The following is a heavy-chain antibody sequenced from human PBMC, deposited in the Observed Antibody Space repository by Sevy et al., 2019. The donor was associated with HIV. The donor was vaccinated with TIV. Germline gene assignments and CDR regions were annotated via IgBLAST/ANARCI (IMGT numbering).Heavy chain of an antibody. CDR1: GFTFSDYY. CDR2: ISSSGSSI. V-gene: IGHV3-11*01. CDR3: ARSKYYYDSSGYSPFGY. D-gene: IGHD3-22*01. Sequence: GGSLRLSCAASGFTFSDYYMSWIRQAPGKGLEWVSYISSSGSSIYYAGSVKGRFTISRDNAKNSLYLQMNSLRAEDTAVYYCARSKYYYDSSGYSPFGYWGQGTLVTVSS. J-gene: IGHJ4*02.